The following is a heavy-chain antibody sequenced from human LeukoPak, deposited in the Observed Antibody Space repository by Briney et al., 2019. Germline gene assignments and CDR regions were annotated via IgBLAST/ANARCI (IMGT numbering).Heavy chain of an antibody. Sequence: GASVKVPCKASGYTFTSYYMHWVRQAPGRGLEWMGIINPSGGSTSYAQKFQGRVTTTRDTSTSTVYMELSSLRSEDTAVYYCARVFPVRGVIMGGFDYWGQGTLVTVSS. V-gene: IGHV1-46*01. CDR3: ARVFPVRGVIMGGFDY. D-gene: IGHD3-10*01. CDR2: INPSGGST. J-gene: IGHJ4*02. CDR1: GYTFTSYY.